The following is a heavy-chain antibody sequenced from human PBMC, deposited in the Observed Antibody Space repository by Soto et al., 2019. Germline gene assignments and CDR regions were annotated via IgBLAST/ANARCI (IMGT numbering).Heavy chain of an antibody. V-gene: IGHV3-30-3*01. CDR1: GFTFSSYA. CDR2: ISYDGSNK. J-gene: IGHJ6*01. D-gene: IGHD4-17*01. Sequence: QVQLVESGGGEVQPGRSLRLSCAASGFTFSSYAMHWVRQAPGKGLEWVAVISYDGSNKYYADSVKGRVTISRDNSKKTLYLQMHGLRADDTAVYYCARDFCPGTVTTDYGMDVWGQGTTVTVYS. CDR3: ARDFCPGTVTTDYGMDV.